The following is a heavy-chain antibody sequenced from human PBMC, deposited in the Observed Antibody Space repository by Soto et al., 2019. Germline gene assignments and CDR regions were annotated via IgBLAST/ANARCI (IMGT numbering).Heavy chain of an antibody. CDR1: GFPFTRYS. CDR3: ARESEDLTSNFDY. V-gene: IGHV3-21*06. CDR2: ISSTTNYI. Sequence: VGSLSLSCAASGFPFTRYSMNWVRPAPGKGLEWVSSISSTTNYIYYGDSMRGRSTISRDNAKNSLYLEMNSLRAEDTAVYYCARESEDLTSNFDYWGQGTLVTVSS. J-gene: IGHJ4*02.